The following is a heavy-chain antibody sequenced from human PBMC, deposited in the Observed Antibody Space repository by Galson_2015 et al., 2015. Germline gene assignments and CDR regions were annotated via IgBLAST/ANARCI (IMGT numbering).Heavy chain of an antibody. CDR2: INAGNGNT. CDR1: GYTFTSYA. D-gene: IGHD2-21*01. V-gene: IGHV1-3*01. J-gene: IGHJ6*03. CDR3: ARAHIVRYYMDV. Sequence: SVKVSCKASGYTFTSYAMHWVRQAPGQRLEWMGWINAGNGNTKYSQKFQGRVTITRDTSASTAYMELSSLRSEDTAVYYCARAHIVRYYMDVWGKGTTVTVSS.